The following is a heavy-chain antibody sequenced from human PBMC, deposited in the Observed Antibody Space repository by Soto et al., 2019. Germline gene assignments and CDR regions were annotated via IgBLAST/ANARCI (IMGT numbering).Heavy chain of an antibody. CDR2: IYFSGST. CDR3: AGLFWGGIIEDYYYGMDV. D-gene: IGHD1-20*01. V-gene: IGHV4-39*01. J-gene: IGHJ6*02. Sequence: SETLSLTCTVSGGSISSSSYYWGWIRQPPGKGLEWIGSIYFSGSTSYNPSLKSGVTISVDTSKNQFSLKLSSVTAADTAVYYCAGLFWGGIIEDYYYGMDVWGQGTTVTVSS. CDR1: GGSISSSSYY.